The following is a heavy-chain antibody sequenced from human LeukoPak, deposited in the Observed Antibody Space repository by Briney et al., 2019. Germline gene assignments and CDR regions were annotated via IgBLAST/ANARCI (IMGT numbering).Heavy chain of an antibody. CDR2: INYSGST. CDR3: ARGRGSSYYYYGMDV. CDR1: GGSFSGYY. D-gene: IGHD2-15*01. Sequence: SETLSLTCAVYGGSFSGYYWSWIRQPPGKGLEWIGEINYSGSTNYNPSLKSRVTISVDTSKNQFSLKLSSVTAADTAVYYCARGRGSSYYYYGMDVWGQGTTVTVSS. J-gene: IGHJ6*02. V-gene: IGHV4-34*01.